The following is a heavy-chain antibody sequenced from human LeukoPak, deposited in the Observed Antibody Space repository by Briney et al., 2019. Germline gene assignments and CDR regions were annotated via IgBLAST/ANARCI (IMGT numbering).Heavy chain of an antibody. CDR3: ARAGGNYYDFYY. CDR1: GYTFTGFY. Sequence: ASVKVSCKASGYTFTGFYMHWVRQAPGQGLEWMGIFNPSGSSTTYAQKFQGRVTMTRDTSTSIVYMELSSLGSEDTAVYYCARAGGNYYDFYYWGQGTLVTVSS. V-gene: IGHV1-46*01. D-gene: IGHD1-26*01. J-gene: IGHJ4*02. CDR2: FNPSGSST.